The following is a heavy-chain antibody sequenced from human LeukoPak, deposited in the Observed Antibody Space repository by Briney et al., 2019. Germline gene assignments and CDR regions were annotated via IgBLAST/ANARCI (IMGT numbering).Heavy chain of an antibody. J-gene: IGHJ4*02. D-gene: IGHD3-10*02. CDR3: ARAGMLRRLSYFDY. CDR2: IYYSGST. Sequence: PSETLSLTCTVSGGSISSNNYYWGWIRQPPGKGLEWIGTIYYSGSTYYNPSLKSRVTISVDTSKNQFSLKLSSVTAADTAVYYCARAGMLRRLSYFDYWGQGTLVTVSS. CDR1: GGSISSNNYY. V-gene: IGHV4-39*07.